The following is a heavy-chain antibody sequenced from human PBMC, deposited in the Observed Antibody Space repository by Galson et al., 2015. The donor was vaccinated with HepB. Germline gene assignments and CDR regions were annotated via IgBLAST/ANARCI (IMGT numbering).Heavy chain of an antibody. CDR3: AREGMAGTLDY. CDR1: GFTFSSYA. CDR2: IPYDGSYK. Sequence: SLRLSCAASGFTFSSYAMHWVRQAPGKGLQWVAIIPYDGSYKYYADSVKGRFPISRDNSKNTLYLQMSSLRAEDTAVYYCAREGMAGTLDYWGQGTLITVSS. V-gene: IGHV3-30-3*01. J-gene: IGHJ4*02. D-gene: IGHD6-19*01.